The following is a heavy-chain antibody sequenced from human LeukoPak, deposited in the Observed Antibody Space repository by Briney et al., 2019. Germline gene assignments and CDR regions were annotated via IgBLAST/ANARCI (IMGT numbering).Heavy chain of an antibody. D-gene: IGHD3-10*01. CDR3: TTERLEWFGELLNAFDM. Sequence: SGRSLRLSCAASGFTFSNAWMSWVRQAPGKGLEWIGHIKSKTDGGTTDYPAPVRGRFTISRDDSKNTLYLQMNSLKTEDTAVYYCTTERLEWFGELLNAFDMWGQGTMVTVSS. J-gene: IGHJ3*02. V-gene: IGHV3-15*01. CDR1: GFTFSNAW. CDR2: IKSKTDGGTT.